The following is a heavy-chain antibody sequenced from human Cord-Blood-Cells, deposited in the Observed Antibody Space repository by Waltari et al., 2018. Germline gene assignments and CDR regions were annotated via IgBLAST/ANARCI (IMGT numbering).Heavy chain of an antibody. CDR3: ARGDVIGVASIYYYYYYYMDV. Sequence: QVQLQESGPGLVKPSETLSLTCTVSGGSISSYYWRWIRQPPGKGLEWIGYIYYSGSTNYNPSLKSRVTISVDTSKNQFSLKLSSVTAADTAVYYCARGDVIGVASIYYYYYYYMDVWGKGTTVTVSS. J-gene: IGHJ6*03. D-gene: IGHD5-12*01. CDR2: IYYSGST. V-gene: IGHV4-59*01. CDR1: GGSISSYY.